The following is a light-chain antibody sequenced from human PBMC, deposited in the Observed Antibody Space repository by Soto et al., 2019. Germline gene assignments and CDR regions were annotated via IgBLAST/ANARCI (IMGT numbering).Light chain of an antibody. CDR3: QTWGTGIQV. V-gene: IGLV4-69*01. J-gene: IGLJ2*01. CDR2: LNSDGSH. CDR1: SGHSNYA. Sequence: QLVLTQSPSASASLGASVKLTCPLSSGHSNYAIAWHQLQPEKGPRYLMKLNSDGSHIKGDGIPDRFSGSSSGAERYLTISSLQSEDEADYYCQTWGTGIQVFGGGTKVTVL.